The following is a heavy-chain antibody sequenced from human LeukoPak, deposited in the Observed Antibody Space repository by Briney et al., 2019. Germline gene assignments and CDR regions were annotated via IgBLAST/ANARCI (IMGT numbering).Heavy chain of an antibody. CDR3: ARHYYDSSDGGWFDP. D-gene: IGHD3-22*01. J-gene: IGHJ5*02. Sequence: PSETLSLTCAVYGGSFSGYYWSWIRQPPGKGLEWIGEINHSGSTNYNPSLKSRVTISVDTSKNQFSLKLSSVTAADTAVYYCARHYYDSSDGGWFDPWGQGTLVTVSS. CDR1: GGSFSGYY. CDR2: INHSGST. V-gene: IGHV4-34*01.